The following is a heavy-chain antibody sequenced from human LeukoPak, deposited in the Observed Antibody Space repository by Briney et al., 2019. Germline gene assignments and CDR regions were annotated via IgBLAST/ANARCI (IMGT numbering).Heavy chain of an antibody. V-gene: IGHV3-30-3*01. J-gene: IGHJ6*02. CDR3: ARENQSIAAGYYYYGMDV. CDR2: ISYDGSNK. CDR1: GFTFSSYA. D-gene: IGHD6-13*01. Sequence: GGSLRLSCAASGFTFSSYAMHWVRQAPGKGLEWVAVISYDGSNKYYADSVKGRFTISRDNSKNTLYLQMNSLRAEDTAVYYCARENQSIAAGYYYYGMDVWGQGTTVTVSS.